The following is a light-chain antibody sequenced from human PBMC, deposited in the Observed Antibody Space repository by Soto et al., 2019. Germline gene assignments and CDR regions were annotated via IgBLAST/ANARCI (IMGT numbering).Light chain of an antibody. CDR3: XXXSTWPLT. CDR1: QSVSST. Sequence: EVVMTQSPATLSVSPGERATLSCRASQSVSSTLAWYQQKPGQAPRLLIYGASTRATGIPARFSGSGSGTEXTLTIXXXXSEXXAXXXXXXXSTWPLTFGGGTKVEIK. V-gene: IGKV3-15*01. J-gene: IGKJ4*01. CDR2: GAS.